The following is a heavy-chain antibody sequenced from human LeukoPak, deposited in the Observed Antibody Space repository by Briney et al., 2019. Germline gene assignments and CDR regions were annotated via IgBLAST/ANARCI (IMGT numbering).Heavy chain of an antibody. V-gene: IGHV3-48*03. J-gene: IGHJ3*02. CDR1: GFTFSSYD. CDR2: ITSGGSGGSTI. CDR3: VRVYHDSSGIILGAFDI. D-gene: IGHD3-22*01. Sequence: PGGSLRLSCAASGFTFSSYDLIWVRQAPGKGLEWVSHITSGGSGGSTIYYADSVKGRFTISRDNAKNSLYLQMRSLRAEDTAVYYCVRVYHDSSGIILGAFDIWGQGTMVTVSS.